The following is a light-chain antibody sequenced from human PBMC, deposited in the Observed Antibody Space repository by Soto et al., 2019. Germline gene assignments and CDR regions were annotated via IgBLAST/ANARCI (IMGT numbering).Light chain of an antibody. CDR1: QSVSSY. CDR3: HQYNNWPSYT. V-gene: IGKV3-15*01. Sequence: EIVMTQSPATLSVSPGERATLSCRASQSVSSYLAWYQHKPGQAPRLLIYGASTRATGIPVRFSGSGSGTEFTLTISSLQSEDFAVYYCHQYNNWPSYTFGQGTKLEIK. J-gene: IGKJ2*01. CDR2: GAS.